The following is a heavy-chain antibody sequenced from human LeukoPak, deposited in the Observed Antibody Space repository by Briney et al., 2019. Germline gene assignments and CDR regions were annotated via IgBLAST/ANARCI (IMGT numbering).Heavy chain of an antibody. CDR2: IYYSGST. D-gene: IGHD3-10*01. CDR3: ARVPVKLLWFGELSS. Sequence: SETLSLTCTVSGGSVSSGSYYWSWIRQPPGMGLEWIGYIYYSGSTNYNPSLKSRVTISVDTSKNQFSLKLSSVTAADTAVYYCARVPVKLLWFGELSSWGQGTLVTVSS. V-gene: IGHV4-61*01. J-gene: IGHJ4*02. CDR1: GGSVSSGSYY.